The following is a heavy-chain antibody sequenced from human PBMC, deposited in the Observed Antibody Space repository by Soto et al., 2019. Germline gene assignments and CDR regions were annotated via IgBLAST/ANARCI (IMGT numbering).Heavy chain of an antibody. CDR2: IYYSGSS. J-gene: IGHJ3*02. CDR3: ARPYSGSYWAAFDI. V-gene: IGHV4-59*01. CDR1: GGSISSDY. Sequence: PSETLSVTCTVSGGSISSDYWSWIRQPPGKGLEWIGYIYYSGSSNYNPSLKSRVIMSLDTSKNHSSLKLSSVPAAATAVYYCARPYSGSYWAAFDIWGQGTMVTVSS. D-gene: IGHD1-26*01.